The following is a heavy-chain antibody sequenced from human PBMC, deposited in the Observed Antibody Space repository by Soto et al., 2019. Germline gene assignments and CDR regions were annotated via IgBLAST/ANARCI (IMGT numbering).Heavy chain of an antibody. J-gene: IGHJ5*02. V-gene: IGHV1-18*04. D-gene: IGHD2-2*01. CDR2: ISAYNGNT. CDR1: GYTFTSYG. CDR3: ARVGSPHYCTSTSSYGRFDP. Sequence: GASVKVSCKASGYTFTSYGISWVRQAPGQGLEWMGWISAYNGNTNYAQKLQGRVTMTTDTSTSTAYMELRSLRSDDRAVYYFARVGSPHYCTSTSSYGRFDPLGQRTLAPVCS.